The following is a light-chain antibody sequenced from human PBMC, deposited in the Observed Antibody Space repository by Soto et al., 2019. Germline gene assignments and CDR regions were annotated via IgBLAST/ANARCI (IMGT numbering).Light chain of an antibody. Sequence: DIVMTQSPLSLRVTPGEPASISCRSSESLLHTNGNNYLDWYLQKPGQSPQLLIYFGSTRASGVPDRFSGSGSDTDFTLTISRVEAEDVGVYYCMQGTSWPWTFGQGTKVEIK. J-gene: IGKJ1*01. CDR3: MQGTSWPWT. CDR2: FGS. CDR1: ESLLHTNGNNY. V-gene: IGKV2-28*01.